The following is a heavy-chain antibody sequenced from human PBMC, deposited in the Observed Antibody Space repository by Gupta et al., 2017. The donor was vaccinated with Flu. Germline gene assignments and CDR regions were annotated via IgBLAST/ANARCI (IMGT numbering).Heavy chain of an antibody. V-gene: IGHV3-30*18. D-gene: IGHD3-10*01. CDR3: AKDVMVRGVIPYHNWFDS. Sequence: QVQLVESGGGVVQPGGSLRLSCAASGITFSTYGMHWVRQAPGKGLEWATVISYDGNNKYYAPSVKGRFTISRDNSKNTLYLEMNSLRPEDTAVYYCAKDVMVRGVIPYHNWFDSWGQGTLVTVSS. CDR1: GITFSTYG. J-gene: IGHJ5*01. CDR2: ISYDGNNK.